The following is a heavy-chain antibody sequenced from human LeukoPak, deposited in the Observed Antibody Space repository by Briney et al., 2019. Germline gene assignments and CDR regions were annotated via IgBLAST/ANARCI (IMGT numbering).Heavy chain of an antibody. V-gene: IGHV3-30*02. Sequence: GGSLRLSCAASGFTFSSYGMHWVRQAPGKGLEWVAFIRYDGSNKYYADSVKGRFTISRDNSKNTLYLQMNSLRAEDTAVYYCARFETVAAKPLEYWGQGTLVTVSS. CDR3: ARFETVAAKPLEY. J-gene: IGHJ4*02. D-gene: IGHD6-19*01. CDR2: IRYDGSNK. CDR1: GFTFSSYG.